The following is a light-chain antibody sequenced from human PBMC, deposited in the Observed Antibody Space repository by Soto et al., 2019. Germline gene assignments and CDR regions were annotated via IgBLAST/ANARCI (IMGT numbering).Light chain of an antibody. CDR1: SSDVGGYNY. J-gene: IGLJ1*01. V-gene: IGLV2-14*01. CDR2: EVS. CDR3: SSYTSNSTRV. Sequence: QSVLTQPASVSGSPGQSITISCTGTSSDVGGYNYVSWYQQHSGKAPKLMIYEVSNRPSGVSNRFSGSKSGNTASLTISGLQAEDEADYYCSSYTSNSTRVFGTGTKSPS.